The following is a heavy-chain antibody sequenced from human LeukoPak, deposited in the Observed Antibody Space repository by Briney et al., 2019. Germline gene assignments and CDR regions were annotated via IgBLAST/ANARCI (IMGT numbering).Heavy chain of an antibody. Sequence: SQTLSLTCTVSGGSVTSGNYYWNWIRQPAGKGLEWIGRIYTNGGASYNPSLKSRVTISIDASKNQFSLKLSSVTVADTAVYYCAREPPGYWGQGILVTVSS. V-gene: IGHV4-61*02. J-gene: IGHJ4*02. CDR2: IYTNGGA. CDR3: AREPPGY. CDR1: GGSVTSGNYY.